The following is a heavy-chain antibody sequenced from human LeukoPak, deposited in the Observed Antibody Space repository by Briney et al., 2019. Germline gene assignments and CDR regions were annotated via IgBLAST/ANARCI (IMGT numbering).Heavy chain of an antibody. D-gene: IGHD3-16*02. J-gene: IGHJ4*02. CDR1: GYTFTGYY. V-gene: IGHV1-2*02. CDR2: INPNSGGT. CDR3: ARARKLRLGELSSDY. Sequence: ASVKVSCKASGYTFTGYYMHWVRQAPGHGLEWMGWINPNSGGTNYAQKFQGRVTMTRDTTISTAYMELSRLRSDDTAVYYCARARKLRLGELSSDYWGQGTLVTVAS.